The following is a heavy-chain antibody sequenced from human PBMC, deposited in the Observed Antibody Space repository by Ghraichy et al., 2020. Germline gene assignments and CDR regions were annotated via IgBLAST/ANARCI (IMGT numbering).Heavy chain of an antibody. CDR3: ARGRDHGFDI. CDR1: GDSVSNSNVA. CDR2: TYRMAS. V-gene: IGHV6-1*01. J-gene: IGHJ3*02. Sequence: SETLSLTCAISGDSVSNSNVAWNWIRQSPSSGLEWLGRTYRMASQYAESVKSRMTISPDTSKNQFSLQLNSVTPEDTALYYCARGRDHGFDIWGQGTMVTVTS.